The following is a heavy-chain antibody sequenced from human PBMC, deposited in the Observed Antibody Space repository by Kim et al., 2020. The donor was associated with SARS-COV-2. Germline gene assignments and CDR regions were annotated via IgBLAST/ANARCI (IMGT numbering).Heavy chain of an antibody. D-gene: IGHD3-10*01. Sequence: SVKVSCKASGGTFSSYAISWVRQAPGQGLDWMGGIIPIFGTANYAQKFQGRVTITADESTSTAYMELSSLRSEDTAVYYCASSSSTMGRGATPDYYYGMDVWGQGTTVTVSS. CDR3: ASSSSTMGRGATPDYYYGMDV. V-gene: IGHV1-69*13. J-gene: IGHJ6*02. CDR1: GGTFSSYA. CDR2: IIPIFGTA.